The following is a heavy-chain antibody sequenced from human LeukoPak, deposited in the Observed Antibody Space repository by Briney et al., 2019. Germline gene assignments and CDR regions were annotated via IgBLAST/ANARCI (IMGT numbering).Heavy chain of an antibody. CDR3: ARMYYYDSSGYPEGIQH. J-gene: IGHJ1*01. Sequence: AETLSLTCTVSGGSISSYYWSWIRQPPGKGLEWIGYIYYSGSTNYNPSLKSRVTISVDTSKNKFSPKLSSVTAADTAVYYWARMYYYDSSGYPEGIQHWGQGTLVTVSS. D-gene: IGHD3-22*01. CDR1: GGSISSYY. CDR2: IYYSGST. V-gene: IGHV4-59*01.